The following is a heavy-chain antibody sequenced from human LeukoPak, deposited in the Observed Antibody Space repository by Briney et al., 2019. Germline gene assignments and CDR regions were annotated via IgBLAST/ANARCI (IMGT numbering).Heavy chain of an antibody. D-gene: IGHD5-18*01. Sequence: SETLSLTCTVSGGSISSGSYYWSWIRQPAGKGLEWIGRIYTSGSTNYNPSLKSRVTISVDTSKNQFSLKLSSVTAADTAVYYCARAHERQLWSSGADYWGQGTLVTVSS. CDR2: IYTSGST. V-gene: IGHV4-61*02. CDR3: ARAHERQLWSSGADY. J-gene: IGHJ4*02. CDR1: GGSISSGSYY.